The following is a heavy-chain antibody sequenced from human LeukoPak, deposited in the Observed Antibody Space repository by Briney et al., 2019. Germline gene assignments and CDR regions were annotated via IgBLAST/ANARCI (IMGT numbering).Heavy chain of an antibody. J-gene: IGHJ4*02. CDR3: ARGGRAGSGYYFSFFDN. D-gene: IGHD5-12*01. CDR1: GYSVSSNSAT. CDR2: TYYRSKWYD. V-gene: IGHV6-1*01. Sequence: SQTLSLTCAISGYSVSSNSATWNWIRQSSSRGLEWLGRTYYRSKWYDDCAESVKSRITFNPDTSKNQFSLQLNSVTPEDTAVYYCARGGRAGSGYYFSFFDNWGQGTLVTVSS.